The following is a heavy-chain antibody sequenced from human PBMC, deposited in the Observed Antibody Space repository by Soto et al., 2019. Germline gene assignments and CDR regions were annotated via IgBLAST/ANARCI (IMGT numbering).Heavy chain of an antibody. Sequence: QVQLQESGPGLVKPSETLSLTCTVSGCSISSYYWSWIRQPPGKGLEWIGYIYYSASTNYNPSLKSRVTISVDTSKNQFSLKLSSVTAADTAVYYCARSDGRYWGQGTLVTVSS. V-gene: IGHV4-59*01. CDR2: IYYSAST. CDR3: ARSDGRY. J-gene: IGHJ4*02. CDR1: GCSISSYY.